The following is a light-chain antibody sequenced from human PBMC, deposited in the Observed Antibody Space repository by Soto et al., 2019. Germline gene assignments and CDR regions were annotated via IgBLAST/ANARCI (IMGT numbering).Light chain of an antibody. CDR3: QQDNNWPFS. Sequence: EIVMTQSPGTLSVSPGERATLSCRAGQGVTTNFAWYQQKSGQSPRLLIYDVSIRATGVPARFSGTGFETDFTLNISGMKYEDAAVYFCQQDNNWPFSFGQVTRLEIK. J-gene: IGKJ5*01. V-gene: IGKV3-15*01. CDR1: QGVTTN. CDR2: DVS.